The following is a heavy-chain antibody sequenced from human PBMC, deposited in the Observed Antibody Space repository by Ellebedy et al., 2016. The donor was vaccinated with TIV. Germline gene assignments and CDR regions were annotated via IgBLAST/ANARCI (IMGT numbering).Heavy chain of an antibody. V-gene: IGHV1-3*01. CDR3: ASARNYYDSSGYYQKSYCMDV. D-gene: IGHD3-22*01. CDR1: GYTFTTYA. J-gene: IGHJ6*02. CDR2: INGGNGNT. Sequence: AASVKVSCKASGYTFTTYAIHRVRQAPGQGLEWMGWINGGNGNTKYSQTFQGRVTLTRDTSASTAYMELSSLRSEDTAGYYCASARNYYDSSGYYQKSYCMDVWGQGTTVTVSS.